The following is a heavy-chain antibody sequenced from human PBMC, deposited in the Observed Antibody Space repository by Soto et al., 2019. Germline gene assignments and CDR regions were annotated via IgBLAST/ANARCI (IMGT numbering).Heavy chain of an antibody. Sequence: PSETLSLTCTVSGGPTTDYYWIWIRQPPGKGLEWIGYIYYSGTTNYNPSLKGRVSISTDTSKNQFSLKLNSVTAADTAVYYCARDHNTMVRGIIITKWFDPWGQGTLVTVSS. CDR1: GGPTTDYY. CDR2: IYYSGTT. CDR3: ARDHNTMVRGIIITKWFDP. J-gene: IGHJ5*02. D-gene: IGHD3-10*01. V-gene: IGHV4-59*01.